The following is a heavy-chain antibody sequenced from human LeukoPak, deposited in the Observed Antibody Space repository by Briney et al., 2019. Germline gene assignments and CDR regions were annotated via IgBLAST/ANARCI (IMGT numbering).Heavy chain of an antibody. CDR2: IYYSGST. J-gene: IGHJ3*02. V-gene: IGHV4-59*01. CDR3: AREGLSQHAFDI. Sequence: SSETLSLTCTVSGGSITGYYWSWIRQPPGRGLEWIGYIYYSGSTNYNPSLKSRVTISVDTSKNQFSLKLSSVTAADTAVYYCAREGLSQHAFDIWGQGTMVTVSS. CDR1: GGSITGYY.